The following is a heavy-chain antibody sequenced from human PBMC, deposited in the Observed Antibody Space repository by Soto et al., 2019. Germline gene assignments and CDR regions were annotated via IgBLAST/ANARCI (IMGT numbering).Heavy chain of an antibody. D-gene: IGHD6-6*01. J-gene: IGHJ3*02. CDR3: ARDGGIAAPFGAFDI. Sequence: AAVKVSCKTSGYTFTSYGISWVRQATGQGLEWMGWISAYNGNTNYAQKLQGRVTMTTDKSTSTADMELRSRRSDDTAVYYCARDGGIAAPFGAFDIWGQGTMVTV. CDR1: GYTFTSYG. V-gene: IGHV1-18*01. CDR2: ISAYNGNT.